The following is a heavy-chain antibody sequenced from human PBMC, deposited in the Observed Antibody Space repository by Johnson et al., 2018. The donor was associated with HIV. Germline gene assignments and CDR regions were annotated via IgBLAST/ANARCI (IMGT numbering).Heavy chain of an antibody. CDR2: ISYDGNNK. Sequence: QVQLVESGGGLIQPGGSLRLSCAASGFTVSSNYMSWVRQAPGKGLEWVAVISYDGNNKYYTESVKGRFTISRDNSKNTLYLQMNSLRSEDTAGYYCARDGGIAQALDGFDNLGQGTRVTVSS. CDR3: ARDGGIAQALDGFDN. CDR1: GFTVSSNY. V-gene: IGHV3-30*03. D-gene: IGHD6-13*01. J-gene: IGHJ3*02.